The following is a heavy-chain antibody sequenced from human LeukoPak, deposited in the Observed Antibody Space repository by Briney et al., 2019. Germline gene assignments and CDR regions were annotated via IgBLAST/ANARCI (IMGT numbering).Heavy chain of an antibody. CDR2: INSGGGNT. V-gene: IGHV3-23*01. Sequence: PGGSLRLSCAASGFTFGTYAMSWVRQAPGKGLEWVSAINSGGGNTYYADSVKGRFTISRDNAKNTLYLQMNSLRAEDTAVYYCARVTVSSSEVIFDYWGQGSLVTVSS. CDR3: ARVTVSSSEVIFDY. CDR1: GFTFGTYA. J-gene: IGHJ4*02. D-gene: IGHD1-20*01.